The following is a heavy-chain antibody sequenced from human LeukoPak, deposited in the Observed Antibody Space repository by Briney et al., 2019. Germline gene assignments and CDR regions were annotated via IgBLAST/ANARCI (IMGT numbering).Heavy chain of an antibody. Sequence: GGSLRLSCAASGFPFSSYSMNWVRQAPGKGLEWVSYISSSSDTIYYADSVKGRFTISRDNAKNSRYLQMNSLRADDTAVYYCARDRSGNYYNPNWFDPWGRGTLVTVSS. CDR1: GFPFSSYS. CDR2: ISSSSDTI. CDR3: ARDRSGNYYNPNWFDP. D-gene: IGHD3-10*01. V-gene: IGHV3-48*01. J-gene: IGHJ5*02.